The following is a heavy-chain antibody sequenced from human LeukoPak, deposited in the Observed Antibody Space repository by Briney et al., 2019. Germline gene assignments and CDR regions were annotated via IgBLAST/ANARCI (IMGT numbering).Heavy chain of an antibody. CDR2: IYHSGST. CDR1: GGSISSGGYS. D-gene: IGHD3-22*01. V-gene: IGHV4-30-2*01. CDR3: ARGGYYDSRGYYYRLGDYFDY. Sequence: PSQTLSLTCAVSGGSISSGGYSWSWIRQPPGKGLEWIGYIYHSGSTYYNPSLKSRVTISVDRSKNQFSLKLSSVTAADTAVYYCARGGYYDSRGYYYRLGDYFDYWGQGTLVTVSS. J-gene: IGHJ4*02.